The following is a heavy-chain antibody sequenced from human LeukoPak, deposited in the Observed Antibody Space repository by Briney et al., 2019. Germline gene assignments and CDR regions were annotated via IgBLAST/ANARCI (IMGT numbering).Heavy chain of an antibody. CDR2: IYYSGST. CDR3: VKSGGYGLIDY. Sequence: SETLSLTCTVSGGSIYSSTYYWGWIRQPPGKGLEWIGSIYYSGSTYYNASLQSRVTISIDTSKNQFSLRLNSVTAADTAMYYCVKSGGYGLIDYWGQGTLVTVSS. D-gene: IGHD1-26*01. V-gene: IGHV4-39*01. CDR1: GGSIYSSTYY. J-gene: IGHJ4*02.